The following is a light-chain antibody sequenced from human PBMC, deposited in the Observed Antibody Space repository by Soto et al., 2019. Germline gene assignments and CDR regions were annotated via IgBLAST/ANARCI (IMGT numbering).Light chain of an antibody. J-gene: IGKJ3*01. CDR2: GAS. CDR3: QQYGSSTGFT. Sequence: DIVLTQSPGTLSLSPGERATLSCRASQSVSSNYLAWYQQKPGQAPRLLIYGASGRATGIPDRFSGSGSGTDFTLTISRLEPEDFAVYYCQQYGSSTGFTFGPGTRWIS. V-gene: IGKV3-20*01. CDR1: QSVSSNY.